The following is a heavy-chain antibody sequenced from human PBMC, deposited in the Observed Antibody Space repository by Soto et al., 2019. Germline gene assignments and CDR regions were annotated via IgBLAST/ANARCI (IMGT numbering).Heavy chain of an antibody. Sequence: GGSLRLSCAASGFTFSSYGMHWVRQAPGKGLEWVAVIWYDGSNKYYADSVKGRFTISRDNSKNTLYLQMNSLRAEDTAVYYCARESEPGIAGARYYYYGMDGWGQGTTVTVSS. CDR1: GFTFSSYG. J-gene: IGHJ6*02. CDR3: ARESEPGIAGARYYYYGMDG. CDR2: IWYDGSNK. V-gene: IGHV3-33*01. D-gene: IGHD6-13*01.